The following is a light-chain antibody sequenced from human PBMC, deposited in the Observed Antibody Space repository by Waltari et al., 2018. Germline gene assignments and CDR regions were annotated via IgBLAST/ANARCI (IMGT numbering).Light chain of an antibody. Sequence: DIQMTQSPSTLSASVGDRVTITCQASRSISSNLTWYQQKPGRAPKLLIYDAAKLERGVPSRFSGSRSGTHFTLTISNLQPEDIATYYCQRHDTLSYTFGQGTKLVIK. CDR1: RSISSN. CDR2: DAA. J-gene: IGKJ2*01. V-gene: IGKV1-33*01. CDR3: QRHDTLSYT.